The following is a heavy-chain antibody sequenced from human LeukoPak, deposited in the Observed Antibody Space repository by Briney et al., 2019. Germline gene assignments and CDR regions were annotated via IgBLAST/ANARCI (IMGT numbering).Heavy chain of an antibody. D-gene: IGHD6-6*01. CDR2: LYYSGST. Sequence: PSETLSLTCTVSGYSISSGYYWGWIRQPPGKGLEWIGSLYYSGSTNYNPSLKSRVTISVDTSKNQFSLKLSSVTAADTAVYYCARRHVEYSSSSDPYYFDYWSQGTLVTVSS. J-gene: IGHJ4*02. CDR1: GYSISSGYY. V-gene: IGHV4-61*01. CDR3: ARRHVEYSSSSDPYYFDY.